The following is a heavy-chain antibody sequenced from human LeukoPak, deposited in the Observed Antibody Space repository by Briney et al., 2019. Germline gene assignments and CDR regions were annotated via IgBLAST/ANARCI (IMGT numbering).Heavy chain of an antibody. D-gene: IGHD3-16*01. J-gene: IGHJ5*02. CDR1: GFFFSTYA. Sequence: GGSLRLSCATSGFFFSTYAMSWVRQPPGKGLEWVSGISGSDGTAYYADSVKGRFTISRDNSKNTLYLQMNSLRAEDTAVYYCAKDISIYTPWGQGTLVTVSS. CDR2: ISGSDGTA. CDR3: AKDISIYTP. V-gene: IGHV3-23*01.